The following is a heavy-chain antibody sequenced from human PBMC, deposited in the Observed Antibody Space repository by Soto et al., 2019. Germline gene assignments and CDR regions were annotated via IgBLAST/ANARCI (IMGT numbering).Heavy chain of an antibody. V-gene: IGHV1-18*01. CDR3: ARDLFKIVTGVTEADFDY. CDR2: ISIYNGNT. CDR1: GYYFTAFG. D-gene: IGHD2-21*02. Sequence: ASVKVSCKDSGYYFTAFGISWVRQAPGQGLEWMGWISIYNGNTNYAQKVQDRVTMTRDTSTNTAYMEMRSQRSDDTAVYYCARDLFKIVTGVTEADFDYWGQGTPVTVSS. J-gene: IGHJ4*02.